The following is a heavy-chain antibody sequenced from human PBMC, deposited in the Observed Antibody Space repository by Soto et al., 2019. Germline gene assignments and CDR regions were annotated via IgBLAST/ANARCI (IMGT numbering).Heavy chain of an antibody. D-gene: IGHD3-10*01. CDR1: GFTFSNYA. J-gene: IGHJ4*02. CDR2: ISGSGGGT. CDR3: AKDRLKRFGELLPYYFDY. V-gene: IGHV3-23*01. Sequence: PGGSLRLSCAASGFTFSNYAMSWVRRAPGKGLEWVSSISGSGGGTFYADSVKGRFTISRDNFKNTLYLQMNSLRAEDTAVYYCAKDRLKRFGELLPYYFDYWGQGTLVTVSS.